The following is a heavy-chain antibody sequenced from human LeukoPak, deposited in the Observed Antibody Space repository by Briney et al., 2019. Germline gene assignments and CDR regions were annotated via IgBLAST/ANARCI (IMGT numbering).Heavy chain of an antibody. J-gene: IGHJ4*02. CDR3: ARQYDY. CDR2: RYYSGST. Sequence: PSETLSLTCTVSGGSISSGSYFWGWVRQPPGKGLGWIGSRYYSGSTDYNPSLKSRVTISADTSKNQFSLKLTSVTAADTAVYYCARQYDYWGQGTLVTVSS. V-gene: IGHV4-39*01. CDR1: GGSISSGSYF.